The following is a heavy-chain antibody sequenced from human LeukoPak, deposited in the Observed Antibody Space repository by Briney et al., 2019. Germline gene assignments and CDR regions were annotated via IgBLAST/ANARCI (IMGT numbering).Heavy chain of an antibody. D-gene: IGHD1/OR15-1a*01. CDR2: ISYSGSA. CDR3: AREVNIQADSDAFDI. V-gene: IGHV4-30-4*08. CDR1: GGSFRSRNYL. J-gene: IGHJ3*02. Sequence: TSETLSLTCTVSGGSFRSRNYLWSWIRQTPGVGLEWIGYISYSGSAYYNPSLKSRVTISIDTSNSQFSLRLRSVTAADTAVYYCAREVNIQADSDAFDIWGPGTTVTVSS.